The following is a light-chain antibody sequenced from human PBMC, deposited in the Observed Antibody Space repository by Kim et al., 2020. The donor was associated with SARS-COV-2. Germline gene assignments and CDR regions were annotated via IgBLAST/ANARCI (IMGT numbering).Light chain of an antibody. Sequence: EIVMTQSPATLSVSPGERATLSCRASQSVSSKVVWYQQKPGQPPRLLIYSASTRATGIPARFSGSESGTEFTLTISSLQSEDFALYYCQQYYNWPITFGQGTRLEIK. CDR2: SAS. J-gene: IGKJ5*01. V-gene: IGKV3-15*01. CDR1: QSVSSK. CDR3: QQYYNWPIT.